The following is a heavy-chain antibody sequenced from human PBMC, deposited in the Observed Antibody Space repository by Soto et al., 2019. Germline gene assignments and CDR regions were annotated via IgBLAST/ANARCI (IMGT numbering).Heavy chain of an antibody. Sequence: GESLKISCAASGFTFSSYAMSWVRQAPGKGLEWVSAISGSGGSTYYADSVKGRFTISRDNSKNTLYLQMNSLRAEDTAVYYCAKVRRTYSRAAGYYYYGMDVWGQGTTVTVSS. CDR1: GFTFSSYA. CDR2: ISGSGGST. V-gene: IGHV3-23*01. J-gene: IGHJ6*02. D-gene: IGHD6-13*01. CDR3: AKVRRTYSRAAGYYYYGMDV.